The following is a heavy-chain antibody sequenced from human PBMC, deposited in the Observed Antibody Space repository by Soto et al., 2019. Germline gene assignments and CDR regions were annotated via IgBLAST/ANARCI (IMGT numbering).Heavy chain of an antibody. CDR3: ATRSPAFDF. J-gene: IGHJ4*02. Sequence: QVQLVQSGPEVKKPGASVKVSCKTSGYTFTSYGIAWVRQAPGQGPEWMGWISTSKGNANYAQKFQGRVTMTTDTSTSTAYMELRSLRSDDTAVYYCATRSPAFDFWGQGTLVTVSS. CDR1: GYTFTSYG. V-gene: IGHV1-18*01. CDR2: ISTSKGNA.